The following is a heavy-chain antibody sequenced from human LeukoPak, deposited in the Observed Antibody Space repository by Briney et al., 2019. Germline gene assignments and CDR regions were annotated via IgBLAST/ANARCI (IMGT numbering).Heavy chain of an antibody. Sequence: SETLSLTCTVSGGSISSYYWSWIRQPPGKGLEWIGYIYYSGSTNYNPSLKSRVTISVDTSKNQFSLKLSSVTAADTAVYYCATCGGDCFGAFDIWGQGTMVTDSS. CDR1: GGSISSYY. CDR2: IYYSGST. D-gene: IGHD2-21*02. J-gene: IGHJ3*02. CDR3: ATCGGDCFGAFDI. V-gene: IGHV4-59*01.